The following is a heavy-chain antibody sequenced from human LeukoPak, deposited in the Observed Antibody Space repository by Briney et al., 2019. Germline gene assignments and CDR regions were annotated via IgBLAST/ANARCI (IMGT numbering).Heavy chain of an antibody. V-gene: IGHV1-2*02. Sequence: ASVKVSCKASGYTFTGYYMHWVRQAPGQGLEWMGWINPNSGGTNYAQKFQGRVTMTRDTSISTAYMVLSRLRSDDTAVYYCAKPSSTSYELFDYWGQGTLVTVSS. CDR2: INPNSGGT. J-gene: IGHJ4*02. D-gene: IGHD2-2*01. CDR1: GYTFTGYY. CDR3: AKPSSTSYELFDY.